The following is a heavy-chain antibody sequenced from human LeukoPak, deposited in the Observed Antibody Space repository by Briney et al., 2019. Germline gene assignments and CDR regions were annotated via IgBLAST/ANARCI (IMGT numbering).Heavy chain of an antibody. CDR2: IYPSGRT. Sequence: SETLSLTCTVSGDSISRYYWSWIRQPAGKGLEWIGCIYPSGRTNYNPSLKSRVTMSVDTSTNQFSLKLRFVNAADTAVYYCVRDGRRGSDLSGYFDFWGQGTVDSVSS. CDR3: VRDGRRGSDLSGYFDF. V-gene: IGHV4-4*07. J-gene: IGHJ4*02. CDR1: GDSISRYY. D-gene: IGHD1-26*01.